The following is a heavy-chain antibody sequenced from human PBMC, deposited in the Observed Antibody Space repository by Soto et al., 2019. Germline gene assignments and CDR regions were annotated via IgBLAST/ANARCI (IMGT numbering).Heavy chain of an antibody. CDR3: AGVTWFRGLDV. Sequence: SQTLSLTCAISGDNVSSNSAAWNWIRQSPARGLEWLGRTYYQSGWNNDYARSVKSRITISPDTSNSQFSLHLYSVTPEDTAVYDCAGVTWFRGLDVWGQGTPVTVAS. CDR1: GDNVSSNSAA. V-gene: IGHV6-1*01. CDR2: TYYQSGWNN. D-gene: IGHD3-10*01. J-gene: IGHJ6*02.